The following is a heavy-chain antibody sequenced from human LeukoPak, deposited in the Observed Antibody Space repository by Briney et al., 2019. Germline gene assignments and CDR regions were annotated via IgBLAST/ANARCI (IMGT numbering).Heavy chain of an antibody. CDR1: GFTFDDYA. CDR2: ISWNSGSI. V-gene: IGHV3-9*01. J-gene: IGHJ6*02. Sequence: GRSLRLSCAASGFTFDDYAMHWVRQAPGKGLEWVSGISWNSGSIGYADSVKGRFTISRDNAKNSLYLQMNSLRAEDTALYYCAKDSEARQVTDYYYGMDVWGQGTTVTVSS. D-gene: IGHD5-18*01. CDR3: AKDSEARQVTDYYYGMDV.